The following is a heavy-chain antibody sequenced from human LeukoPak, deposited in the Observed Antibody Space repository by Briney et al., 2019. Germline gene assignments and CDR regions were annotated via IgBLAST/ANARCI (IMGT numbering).Heavy chain of an antibody. CDR2: ISGSAAST. CDR1: GITFSTYA. V-gene: IGHV3-23*01. J-gene: IGHJ6*02. CDR3: AKFGLEPSYYYYGMDV. Sequence: GGSLRLSCAASGITFSTYAMNWVRQAPGKGLEWVSVISGSAASTSYADSVKGRFTISRDNSRNTLYLQMNNLRAEDTAVYYCAKFGLEPSYYYYGMDVWGQGTTVTVSS. D-gene: IGHD1-1*01.